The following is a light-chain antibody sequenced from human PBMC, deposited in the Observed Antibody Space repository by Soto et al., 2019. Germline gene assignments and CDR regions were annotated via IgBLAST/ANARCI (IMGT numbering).Light chain of an antibody. CDR1: SANIGSNT. V-gene: IGLV1-44*01. Sequence: QSVLTQPPSASATPGLSVTISCSGSSANIGSNTVNWYQQLPGAAPKLLMYSNDQRPSGIPDRFSGSKSGTSASLAISGLQSQDEADYYCGAWDDNLNGYVFGTGTKVTVL. CDR2: SND. CDR3: GAWDDNLNGYV. J-gene: IGLJ1*01.